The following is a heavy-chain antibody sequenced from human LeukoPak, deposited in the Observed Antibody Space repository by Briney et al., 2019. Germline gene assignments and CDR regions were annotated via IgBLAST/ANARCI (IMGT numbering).Heavy chain of an antibody. Sequence: ASVKVSCTASGYTFTSYAMHWVRQAPGQRLEWVGWINAGNGNTKYSQKFQGRVTITRDTSASTAYMELSSLRSEDTAVYYCARDLGYCSSTSCFNWFDPWGQGTLVTVSS. CDR3: ARDLGYCSSTSCFNWFDP. V-gene: IGHV1-3*01. CDR2: INAGNGNT. J-gene: IGHJ5*02. D-gene: IGHD2-2*01. CDR1: GYTFTSYA.